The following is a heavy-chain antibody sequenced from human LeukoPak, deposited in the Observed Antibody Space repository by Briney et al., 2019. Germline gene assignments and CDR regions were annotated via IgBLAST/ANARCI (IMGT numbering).Heavy chain of an antibody. CDR2: IKQDGSEK. D-gene: IGHD4-17*01. V-gene: IGHV3-7*01. CDR3: ARDGRSEYGDYGPYYYYGMDV. Sequence: GRSLRLSCAASGFTFSSYWMSWVRQAPGKGLEWVANIKQDGSEKYYVDSVKGRFTISRDNAKNSLYLQMNSLRAEDTAVYYCARDGRSEYGDYGPYYYYGMDVWGQGTTVTVSS. CDR1: GFTFSSYW. J-gene: IGHJ6*02.